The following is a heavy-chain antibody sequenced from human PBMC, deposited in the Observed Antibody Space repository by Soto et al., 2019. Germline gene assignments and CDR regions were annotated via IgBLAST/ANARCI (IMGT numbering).Heavy chain of an antibody. CDR3: TISTRYYDFWSGSSDPGMDV. CDR1: GFTFSGSA. Sequence: GGSLRLSCAASGFTFSGSAMHWVRQASGKGLEWVGRIRSKANSYATAYAASVKGRFTISRDDSKNTAYLQMNSLKTEDTAVYYCTISTRYYDFWSGSSDPGMDVWGQGTTVTVSS. D-gene: IGHD3-3*01. V-gene: IGHV3-73*01. J-gene: IGHJ6*02. CDR2: IRSKANSYAT.